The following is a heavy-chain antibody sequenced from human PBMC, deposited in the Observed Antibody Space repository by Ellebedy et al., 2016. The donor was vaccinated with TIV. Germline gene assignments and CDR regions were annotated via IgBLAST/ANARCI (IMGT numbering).Heavy chain of an antibody. V-gene: IGHV1-3*01. CDR3: ARDVALVRPAASKFDP. CDR1: GGPFSSYA. J-gene: IGHJ5*02. Sequence: ASVKVSCXVSGGPFSSYAINWMRQAPGQGLEWMGWINAGNANTQYSQKFQGRVTITRDTSASTDYMELSSLRSEDTAVYYCARDVALVRPAASKFDPWGQGTLVTVSS. D-gene: IGHD2-2*01. CDR2: INAGNANT.